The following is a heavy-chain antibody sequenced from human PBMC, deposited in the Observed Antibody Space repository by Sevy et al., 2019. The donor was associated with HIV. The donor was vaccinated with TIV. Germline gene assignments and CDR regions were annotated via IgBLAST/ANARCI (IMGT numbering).Heavy chain of an antibody. CDR2: FAEDGET. D-gene: IGHD2-15*01. J-gene: IGHJ4*02. V-gene: IGHV1-24*01. Sequence: ASLNVSCKASGYTLSELSIHWVRQAPGKGLEWMGGFAEDGETLYAQKFQGRLTMTEDTSTDTAYMEPSSLRSEDTAVYFCATDIVVGRDYWGQGTLVTVSS. CDR1: GYTLSELS. CDR3: ATDIVVGRDY.